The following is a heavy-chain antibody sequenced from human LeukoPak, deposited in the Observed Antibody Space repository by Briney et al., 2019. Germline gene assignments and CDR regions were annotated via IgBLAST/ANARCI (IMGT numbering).Heavy chain of an antibody. CDR2: IYPGDSDT. V-gene: IGHV5-51*01. CDR1: GYSFTSYW. D-gene: IGHD1-7*01. Sequence: GEPLKISCKGSGYSFTSYWIGWVRQMPGKGLEWMGIIYPGDSDTRYSPSFQGQVTISADKSISTAYLQWSSLRSEDTAVYYCARENWNYVGYFDYWGQGTLVTVSS. J-gene: IGHJ4*02. CDR3: ARENWNYVGYFDY.